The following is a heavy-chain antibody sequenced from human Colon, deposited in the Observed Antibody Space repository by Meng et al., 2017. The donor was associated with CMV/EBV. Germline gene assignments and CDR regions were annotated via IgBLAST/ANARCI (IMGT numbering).Heavy chain of an antibody. Sequence: SLKISCEASGFRFDDFGMHWVRHAPGNGLEWVSGITWNSDTIDYADSVKGRFTVSRDNANKFLYLHMSSLRPEDTALYYCAKDTRLCTGGTCYSILDHWGQGTQVTVSS. CDR2: ITWNSDTI. D-gene: IGHD2-15*01. J-gene: IGHJ1*01. CDR1: GFRFDDFG. V-gene: IGHV3-9*01. CDR3: AKDTRLCTGGTCYSILDH.